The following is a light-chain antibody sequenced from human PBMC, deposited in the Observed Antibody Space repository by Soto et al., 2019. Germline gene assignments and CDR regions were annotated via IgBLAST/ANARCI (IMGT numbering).Light chain of an antibody. V-gene: IGLV2-14*01. CDR3: SSYTSTNSWV. CDR1: SSDIGTYNY. CDR2: EVT. Sequence: QSVLTQPASVSGSPGQSITISCTGTSSDIGTYNYVSWYQQHPGKAPKLIIYEVTNRPSGVSAHFSGSKSGNTASLTISGLQAADEADYYCSSYTSTNSWVFGGVTKLTVL. J-gene: IGLJ3*02.